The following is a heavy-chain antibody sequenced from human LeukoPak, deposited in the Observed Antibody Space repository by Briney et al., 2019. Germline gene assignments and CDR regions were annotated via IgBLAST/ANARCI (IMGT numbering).Heavy chain of an antibody. CDR1: GFTFSSYA. CDR2: ISGSGGST. V-gene: IGHV3-23*01. D-gene: IGHD1-26*01. CDR3: AKAPHSILGYFDY. J-gene: IGHJ4*02. Sequence: SGGSLRLSCGASGFTFSSYAMSWVRQAPGKGLEWVSAISGSGGSTYYADSVKGRFTISRDNSKNTLYLQMNSLRAEDTAVYYCAKAPHSILGYFDYWGQGTLVTVSS.